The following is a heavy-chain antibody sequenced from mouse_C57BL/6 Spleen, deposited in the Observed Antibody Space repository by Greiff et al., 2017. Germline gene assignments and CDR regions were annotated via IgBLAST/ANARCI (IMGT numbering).Heavy chain of an antibody. CDR2: INPNYGTT. CDR1: GYSFTDYN. CDR3: ARSYYGSSHWYFDV. D-gene: IGHD1-1*01. V-gene: IGHV1-39*01. Sequence: SGPELVKPGASVKISCKASGYSFTDYNMNWVKQSNGKSLEWIGVINPNYGTTSYNQKFKGKATLTVDQSSSTAYMQLNSLTSEDSAVYYCARSYYGSSHWYFDVWGTGTTVTVSS. J-gene: IGHJ1*03.